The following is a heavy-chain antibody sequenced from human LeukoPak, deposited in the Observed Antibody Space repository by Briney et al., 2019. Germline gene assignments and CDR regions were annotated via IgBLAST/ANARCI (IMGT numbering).Heavy chain of an antibody. CDR3: AWGVVRGVIITFDY. J-gene: IGHJ4*02. Sequence: SVKVSCKASGCIFSSYAISWVRQAPGQGLEWMGGIISIFGTANYAQKFQGRVTITTDESTSTAYMELSSLRSEDTAVYYCAWGVVRGVIITFDYWGQGTLVTVSS. D-gene: IGHD3-10*01. CDR2: IISIFGTA. V-gene: IGHV1-69*05. CDR1: GCIFSSYA.